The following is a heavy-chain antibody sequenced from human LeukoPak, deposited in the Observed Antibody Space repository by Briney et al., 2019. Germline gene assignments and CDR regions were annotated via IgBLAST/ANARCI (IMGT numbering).Heavy chain of an antibody. V-gene: IGHV1-18*01. CDR2: ISGYNGHS. D-gene: IGHD3-9*01. CDR1: GYIFTNYG. J-gene: IGHJ6*03. CDR3: ARDRAQLKNFDWLYYMDV. Sequence: EASVKVSCKTSGYIFTNYGITWVRQAPGQGLEWMGWISGYNGHSEYPQKFEGRLTLTTDTSTNTAYMELRSLRSDDTAVYYCARDRAQLKNFDWLYYMDVWAKGPTVTVSS.